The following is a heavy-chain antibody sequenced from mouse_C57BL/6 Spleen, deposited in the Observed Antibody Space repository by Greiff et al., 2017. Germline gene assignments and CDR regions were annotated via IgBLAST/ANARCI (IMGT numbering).Heavy chain of an antibody. D-gene: IGHD1-1*01. Sequence: FQLQQSGPELVKPGASVKISCKASGYTFTDYYMNWVKQSHGKSLDWIGDINPNNGGTSYNQKFKGKATLTVDKSSSTAYMELRSLTSEDSAVYYCARDYGSSYGWYFDVGGTGTTVTVSS. CDR2: INPNNGGT. CDR3: ARDYGSSYGWYFDV. J-gene: IGHJ1*03. V-gene: IGHV1-26*01. CDR1: GYTFTDYY.